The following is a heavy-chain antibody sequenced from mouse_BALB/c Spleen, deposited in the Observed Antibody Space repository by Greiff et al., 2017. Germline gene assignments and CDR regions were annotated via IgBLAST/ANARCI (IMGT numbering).Heavy chain of an antibody. CDR1: GFSLTSYG. CDR3: ARHPPTATYAMDY. CDR2: IWSDGST. J-gene: IGHJ4*01. D-gene: IGHD1-2*01. V-gene: IGHV2-6-2*01. Sequence: VQLQESGPDLVAPSQSLSITCTVSGFSLTSYGVHWVRQPPGKGLEWLVVIWSDGSTTYNSALKSRLSISKDNSKSQVFLKMNSLQTDDTAMYYCARHPPTATYAMDYWGQGTSVTVSS.